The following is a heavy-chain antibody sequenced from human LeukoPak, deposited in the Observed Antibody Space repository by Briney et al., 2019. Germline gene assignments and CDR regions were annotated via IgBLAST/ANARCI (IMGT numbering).Heavy chain of an antibody. D-gene: IGHD3-9*01. Sequence: ASVKVSCKASGYTFTSYDINWVRQATGQGLEWMGWTNPNSGNTGYAQKFQGRVTMTRNTSISTAYMELSSLRSEDTAVYYCAREDYDILTGYSTGVDYWGQGTLVTVSS. V-gene: IGHV1-8*01. CDR2: TNPNSGNT. CDR3: AREDYDILTGYSTGVDY. CDR1: GYTFTSYD. J-gene: IGHJ4*02.